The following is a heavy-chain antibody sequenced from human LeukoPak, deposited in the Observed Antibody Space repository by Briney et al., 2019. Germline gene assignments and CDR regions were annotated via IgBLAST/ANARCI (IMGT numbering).Heavy chain of an antibody. CDR3: ARVYYGDYGPRFDY. CDR1: GFTFSSYS. D-gene: IGHD4-17*01. Sequence: PGGSLRLSCAASGFTFSSYSMNWVRQAPGKGLGWVSYISSSSSTIYYADSVKGRFTISRDNAKNSLYLQMNSLRAEDTAVYYCARVYYGDYGPRFDYWGQGTLVTVSS. J-gene: IGHJ4*02. V-gene: IGHV3-48*01. CDR2: ISSSSSTI.